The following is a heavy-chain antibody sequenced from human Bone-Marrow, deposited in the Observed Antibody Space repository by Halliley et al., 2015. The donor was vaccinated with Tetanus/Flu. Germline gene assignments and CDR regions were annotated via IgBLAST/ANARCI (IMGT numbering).Heavy chain of an antibody. CDR2: IYPSNSDT. CDR3: ARRKLYSGDYFDY. V-gene: IGHV5-51*01. D-gene: IGHD1-26*01. Sequence: VGIIYPSNSDTRYSPSFQGQVTISADKSISTAYLQWSSLKASDTAVYYCARRKLYSGDYFDYWGQGTLVTVSS. J-gene: IGHJ4*02.